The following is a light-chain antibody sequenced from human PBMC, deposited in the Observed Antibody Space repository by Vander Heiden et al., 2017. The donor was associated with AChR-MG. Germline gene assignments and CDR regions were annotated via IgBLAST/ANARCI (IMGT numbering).Light chain of an antibody. CDR2: GAS. CDR1: QSVRSN. CDR3: QQYNNWPWT. J-gene: IGKJ1*01. V-gene: IGKV3-15*01. Sequence: EIAMTQSPATLSVSPGERATLPCRSSQSVRSNLAWYQQKPGQAPRLLIYGASTRATGIPARFSGSGSGTEFTLTISSLQSEDFAVYYCQQYNNWPWTFGQGTKVEIK.